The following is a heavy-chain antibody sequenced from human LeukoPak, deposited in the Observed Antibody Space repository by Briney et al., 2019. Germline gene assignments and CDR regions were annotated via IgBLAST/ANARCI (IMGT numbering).Heavy chain of an antibody. CDR2: IYYSGST. V-gene: IGHV4-59*01. CDR1: GGSISSYY. Sequence: SETLSLTCTVSGGSISSYYWSRIRQPPGKGLERIGYIYYSGSTNFNPSLKSRVTISVDTSKNQFSLKLSSVTAADTAVYYCARGYGETSTRWGQGTLVTVSS. J-gene: IGHJ4*02. D-gene: IGHD4-17*01. CDR3: ARGYGETSTR.